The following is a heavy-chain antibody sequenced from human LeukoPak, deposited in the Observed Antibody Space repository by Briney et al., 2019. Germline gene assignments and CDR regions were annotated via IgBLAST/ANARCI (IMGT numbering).Heavy chain of an antibody. CDR1: GFTFSGSA. D-gene: IGHD3-9*01. CDR2: IRSKANSYAT. V-gene: IGHV3-73*01. Sequence: PGGSLKLSCAASGFTFSGSAMHCVRQASGNGLEWVGRIRSKANSYATAYAASVKGRFTISRDDSKNTAYLQMNSLKTEDTAVYYCTVQQYDIAGPISDYWGQGTLVTVSS. CDR3: TVQQYDIAGPISDY. J-gene: IGHJ4*02.